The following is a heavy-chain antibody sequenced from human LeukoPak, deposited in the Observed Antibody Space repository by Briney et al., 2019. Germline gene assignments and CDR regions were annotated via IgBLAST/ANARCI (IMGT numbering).Heavy chain of an antibody. CDR2: INHSGST. J-gene: IGHJ4*02. Sequence: SSETLSLTCAVYGGSFSGYYWSWIRQPPGKGLEWIGEINHSGSTNYNPSLKSRVTISVDTSKNQFSLKLSSVTAADTAVYYCARGGRYCSSTSCYFRSNAIDYWGQGTLVTVSS. CDR3: ARGGRYCSSTSCYFRSNAIDY. V-gene: IGHV4-34*01. CDR1: GGSFSGYY. D-gene: IGHD2-2*01.